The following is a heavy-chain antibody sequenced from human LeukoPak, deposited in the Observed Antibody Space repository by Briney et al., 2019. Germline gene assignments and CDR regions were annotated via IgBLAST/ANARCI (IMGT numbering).Heavy chain of an antibody. CDR1: GGSFSGYX. V-gene: IGHV4-34*01. CDR3: ARGGRSGYYGY. J-gene: IGHJ4*02. D-gene: IGHD3-22*01. CDR2: INHSGST. Sequence: PSETLSLTCAVYGGSFSGYXXSWVRQPXXXXXEWIGEINHSGSTNYNPSLKSRVTISIDTSKNQFSLKLSSVTAADTAVYYCARGGRSGYYGYWGQGTLVTVSS.